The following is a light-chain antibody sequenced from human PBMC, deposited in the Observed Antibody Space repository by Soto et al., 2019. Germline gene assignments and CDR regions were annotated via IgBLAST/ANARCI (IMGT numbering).Light chain of an antibody. Sequence: DIQMTQSPSTLSASVGDRVTITCRASQSISNHLNWYQQKPGKAPKLLIYAASTLQSGVPSRFSGSGSGTDFTLTISCLQSEDFATYYCQQYYSYPTFGQGTRLEI. CDR3: QQYYSYPT. J-gene: IGKJ5*01. CDR2: AAS. CDR1: QSISNH. V-gene: IGKV1-39*01.